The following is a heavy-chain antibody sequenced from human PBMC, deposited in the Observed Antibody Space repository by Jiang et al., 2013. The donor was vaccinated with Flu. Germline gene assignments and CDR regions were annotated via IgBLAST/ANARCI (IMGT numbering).Heavy chain of an antibody. D-gene: IGHD1-7*01. CDR3: AGGLSGTRVDY. CDR1: GASVGRHY. CDR2: IYYGGTT. J-gene: IGHJ4*02. Sequence: GPGLVKPSETLSLTCPVSGASVGRHYWSWIRQPPGKGLEWIGYIYYGGTTNYNTSLQSRATILLDTSKNEFSLNLISVTAADTAVYYCAGGLSGTRVDYWGPGTLITVSA. V-gene: IGHV4-59*08.